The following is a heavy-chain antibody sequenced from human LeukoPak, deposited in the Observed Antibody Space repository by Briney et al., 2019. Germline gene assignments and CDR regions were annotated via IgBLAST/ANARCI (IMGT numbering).Heavy chain of an antibody. Sequence: GGSLRLSCAASGFTFSGYAMSWVRQAPGKGLEWVSAICGSGCSTYYADSVKGRFTISRDNSKNTLYLQMNSLRAEDTAVYYCAKWYSSSSYYYDYYGMDVWGQGTTVTVSS. V-gene: IGHV3-23*01. D-gene: IGHD6-13*01. CDR3: AKWYSSSSYYYDYYGMDV. CDR2: ICGSGCST. CDR1: GFTFSGYA. J-gene: IGHJ6*02.